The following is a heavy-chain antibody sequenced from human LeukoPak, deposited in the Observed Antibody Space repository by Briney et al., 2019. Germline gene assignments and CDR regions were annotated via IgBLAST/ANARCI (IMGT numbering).Heavy chain of an antibody. Sequence: GRSLRLSCAASGFTFSSYAMHWVRQALGKGLEWVAVISYDGSNKYYADSVKGRFTISRDHSKNTLYLQMNSLRAEDTAVYYCARDYSSGWSPEALDYWGQGTLVTVSS. J-gene: IGHJ4*02. CDR2: ISYDGSNK. D-gene: IGHD6-19*01. V-gene: IGHV3-30*04. CDR3: ARDYSSGWSPEALDY. CDR1: GFTFSSYA.